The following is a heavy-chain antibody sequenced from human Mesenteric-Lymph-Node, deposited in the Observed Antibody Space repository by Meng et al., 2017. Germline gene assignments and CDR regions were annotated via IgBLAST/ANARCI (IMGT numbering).Heavy chain of an antibody. D-gene: IGHD6-13*01. J-gene: IGHJ5*02. CDR1: GYPISSITW. CDR2: IYHSGST. CDR3: ARVAAAGNEWFDP. Sequence: GRQPEAGPGLVKPSDSLSLTCAVSGYPISSITWWTWVRRPPGKGLGWIGEIYHSGSTNYNPSLNSRVTLSVDKSKTQFSLKLSYVTAADTAVYYCARVAAAGNEWFDPWGQGTLVTVSS. V-gene: IGHV4-4*02.